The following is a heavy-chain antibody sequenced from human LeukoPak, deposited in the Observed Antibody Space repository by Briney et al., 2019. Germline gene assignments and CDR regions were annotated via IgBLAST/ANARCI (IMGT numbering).Heavy chain of an antibody. CDR1: GYTFTSYD. J-gene: IGHJ4*02. Sequence: ASVKVSCKVSGYTFTSYDINWVRQATGQGLEWMGWMNPNSGNTGYAQKFQGRVTITRNTSISTAYMELSSLRSEDTAVYYCARVGYSSSGFDYWGQGTLVTVSS. CDR2: MNPNSGNT. D-gene: IGHD6-19*01. V-gene: IGHV1-8*03. CDR3: ARVGYSSSGFDY.